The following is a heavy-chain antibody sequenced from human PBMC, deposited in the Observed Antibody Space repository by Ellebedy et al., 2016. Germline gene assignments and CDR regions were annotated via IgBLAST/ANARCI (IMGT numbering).Heavy chain of an antibody. Sequence: GESLKISXAASGFTFSSYAMSWVRQAPGKGLEWVSTISGSGGSTYYADSVKGRFTISRDNSKNTLYLQMNSLRAEDTAVYYCAKEPLLGELFVAFDIWGQGTMVTVSS. D-gene: IGHD3-16*01. CDR1: GFTFSSYA. CDR3: AKEPLLGELFVAFDI. J-gene: IGHJ3*02. V-gene: IGHV3-23*01. CDR2: ISGSGGST.